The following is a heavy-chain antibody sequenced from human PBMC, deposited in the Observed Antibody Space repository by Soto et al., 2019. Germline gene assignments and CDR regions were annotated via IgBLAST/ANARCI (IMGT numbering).Heavy chain of an antibody. J-gene: IGHJ4*02. CDR2: IYDSGST. V-gene: IGHV4-59*08. CDR3: ASRYSGYDFNDY. CDR1: GGSISSYY. Sequence: PSETLSLTCTVSGGSISSYYWRWIRQPPGKGLEWIGNIYDSGSTNYNPSLKSRVTISVDTSNNQFSLKLSSVTAADTAVYYWASRYSGYDFNDYWGQGTLVTVSS. D-gene: IGHD5-12*01.